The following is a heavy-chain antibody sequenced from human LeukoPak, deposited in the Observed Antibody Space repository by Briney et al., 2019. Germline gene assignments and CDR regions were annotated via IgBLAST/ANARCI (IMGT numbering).Heavy chain of an antibody. D-gene: IGHD3-16*02. Sequence: ASVKVSCKASGYTFTSYGISWVRQAPGQGLEWMGWISAYNGSTNYAQKLQGRVTMTTDTSTSTAYMELRSLRSDDTAVYYCARDIDYVWGSYRRKYYFDYWGQGTLVTVSS. CDR3: ARDIDYVWGSYRRKYYFDY. V-gene: IGHV1-18*01. CDR2: ISAYNGST. J-gene: IGHJ4*02. CDR1: GYTFTSYG.